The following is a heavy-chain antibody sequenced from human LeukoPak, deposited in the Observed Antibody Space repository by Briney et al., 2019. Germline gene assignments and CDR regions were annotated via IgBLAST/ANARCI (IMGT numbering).Heavy chain of an antibody. D-gene: IGHD3-9*01. V-gene: IGHV3-33*01. CDR1: GFTFSSYG. CDR3: AREHDDILTGYYQAGYYFDY. CDR2: IWYDGSNK. Sequence: PGGSLRLSCAASGFTFSSYGMHWVRQAPGKGLEWVAVIWYDGSNKYYAGSVKGRFTISRDNSKNTLYLQMNSLRAEDTAVYYCAREHDDILTGYYQAGYYFDYWGQGTLVTVSS. J-gene: IGHJ4*02.